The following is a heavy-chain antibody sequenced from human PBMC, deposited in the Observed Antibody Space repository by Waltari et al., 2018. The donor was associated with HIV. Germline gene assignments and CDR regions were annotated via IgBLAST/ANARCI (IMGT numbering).Heavy chain of an antibody. J-gene: IGHJ4*02. CDR2: IYYSGST. V-gene: IGHV4-39*01. CDR3: ARTRKSKVATILVDY. CDR1: GGSISSSSYY. Sequence: QLQLQESGPGLVKPSETLSLTCTVSGGSISSSSYYWGWIRQPPGKGLEWIGSIYYSGSTYYNPSLKSRVTISVDTSKNQFSLKLSSVTAADTAVYYCARTRKSKVATILVDYWGQGTLVTVSS. D-gene: IGHD5-12*01.